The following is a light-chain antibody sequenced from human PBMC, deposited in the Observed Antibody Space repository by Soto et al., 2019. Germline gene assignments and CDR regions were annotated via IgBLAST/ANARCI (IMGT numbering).Light chain of an antibody. J-gene: IGKJ1*01. CDR1: QSVSRN. CDR2: GAS. Sequence: EIVMTQSPATLSVSPGERATLSCRASQSVSRNLAWYQQKPGQAPRLLIYGASTRATGITARFSCSGSGTEFTLTISSLQSEDFAVYYCQQDNNWPPWTFGQGTKVEIK. V-gene: IGKV3-15*01. CDR3: QQDNNWPPWT.